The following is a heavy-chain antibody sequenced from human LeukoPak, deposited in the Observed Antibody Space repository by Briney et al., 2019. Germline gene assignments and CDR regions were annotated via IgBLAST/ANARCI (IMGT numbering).Heavy chain of an antibody. V-gene: IGHV3-48*03. J-gene: IGHJ4*02. D-gene: IGHD6-13*01. CDR1: GFTFSSYE. Sequence: GSLRLSCAASGFTFSSYEMNWVRQAPGKGLEWVSYISSSGSTIYYADSVKGRFTISRDNAKNSLYLQMNSLRAEDTAVYYCARGDRYSSSLFGEVDYWGQGTLVTVSS. CDR2: ISSSGSTI. CDR3: ARGDRYSSSLFGEVDY.